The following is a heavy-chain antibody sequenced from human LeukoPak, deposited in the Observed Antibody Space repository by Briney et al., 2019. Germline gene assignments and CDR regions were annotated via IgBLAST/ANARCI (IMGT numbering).Heavy chain of an antibody. CDR2: ISGSGGST. Sequence: GGSLRLSCAASGFTFSSYAMSWVRQAPGKGLEWVSAISGSGGSTYYADSVKGRFTISRDNAKNSLYLQMNSLRAEDTAVYYCARDGNVYYDSSGYRTLDYWGQGTLVTVSS. CDR1: GFTFSSYA. J-gene: IGHJ4*02. CDR3: ARDGNVYYDSSGYRTLDY. V-gene: IGHV3-23*01. D-gene: IGHD3-22*01.